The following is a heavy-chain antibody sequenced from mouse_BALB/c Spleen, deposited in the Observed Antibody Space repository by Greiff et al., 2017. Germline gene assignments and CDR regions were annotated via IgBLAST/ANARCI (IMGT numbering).Heavy chain of an antibody. D-gene: IGHD2-10*01. J-gene: IGHJ2*01. CDR2: INPSNGGT. V-gene: IGHV1S81*02. CDR1: GYTFTSYY. Sequence: QVQLQQSGAELVKPGASVKLSCKASGYTFTSYYMYWVKQRPGQGLEWIGEINPSNGGTTFNEKFKSKATLTVDKSSSTAYIQLSSLTSEDSAVYYCTRAQAYYGLDYWGQGTTLTVSS. CDR3: TRAQAYYGLDY.